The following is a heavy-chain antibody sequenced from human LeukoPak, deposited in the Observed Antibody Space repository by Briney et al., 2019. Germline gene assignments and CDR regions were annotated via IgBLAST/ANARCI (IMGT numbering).Heavy chain of an antibody. J-gene: IGHJ3*02. CDR1: GGSFSGYY. V-gene: IGHV4-34*01. CDR3: ARAPDNWNDEGAFDI. CDR2: INHSGST. Sequence: PSETLSLTCAVYGGSFSGYYWSWIRQPPGKGLEWIGEINHSGSTNYNPSLKSRVTMSVDTSKNQFSLKLSSVTAADTAVYYCARAPDNWNDEGAFDIWGQGTMVTVSS. D-gene: IGHD1-20*01.